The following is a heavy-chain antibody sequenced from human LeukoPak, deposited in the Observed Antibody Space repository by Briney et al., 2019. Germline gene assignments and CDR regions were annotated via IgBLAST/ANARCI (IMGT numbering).Heavy chain of an antibody. V-gene: IGHV3-33*01. CDR1: GFTFSSYG. Sequence: GGSLRLSCAASGFTFSSYGMHWVRQAPGNGLEWVAVIWYDGSNKYYADSVKGRFTISRDNSKNTLYLQMNSLRAEDTAVYYCARVGSQSGMDVWGQGTTVTVSS. CDR2: IWYDGSNK. J-gene: IGHJ6*02. CDR3: ARVGSQSGMDV. D-gene: IGHD1-26*01.